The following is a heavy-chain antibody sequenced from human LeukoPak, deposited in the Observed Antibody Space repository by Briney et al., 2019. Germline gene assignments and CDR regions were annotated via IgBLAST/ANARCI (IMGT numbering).Heavy chain of an antibody. CDR2: TYYSGST. D-gene: IGHD5-18*01. V-gene: IGHV4-30-4*01. J-gene: IGHJ4*02. CDR3: ARRRGYSYGNFDS. Sequence: SETLSLTCTVSGGSISSGDYYWSWIRQAPGKGLEWIGYTYYSGSTYYNPSLKSRVTISVDTSENQFSLKLSSVTAADTAVYYRARRRGYSYGNFDSWGQGTLVTVSS. CDR1: GGSISSGDYY.